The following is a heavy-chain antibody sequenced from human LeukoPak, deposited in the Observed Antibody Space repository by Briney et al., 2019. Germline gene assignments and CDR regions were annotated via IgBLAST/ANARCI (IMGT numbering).Heavy chain of an antibody. CDR1: GFTSGDYY. D-gene: IGHD1-7*01. J-gene: IGHJ4*02. CDR3: AKDELELTTADY. Sequence: PGRSLRLSCAAAGFTSGDYYISCIRQLPERGREWVSAINGSGGSTYYADSVKGRFTISRDNSKNTLYLQMNSLRAEDTAVYYCAKDELELTTADYWGQGTLVTVSS. V-gene: IGHV3-23*01. CDR2: INGSGGST.